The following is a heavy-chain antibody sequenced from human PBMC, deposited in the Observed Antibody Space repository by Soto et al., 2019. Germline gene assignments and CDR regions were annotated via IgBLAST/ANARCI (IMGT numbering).Heavy chain of an antibody. CDR3: ARHPTGAGYYYYGMDV. D-gene: IGHD7-27*01. J-gene: IGHJ6*02. CDR2: IYYSGST. V-gene: IGHV4-59*08. CDR1: GGSISSYY. Sequence: QVQLQESGPGLVKPSETLSLTCTVSGGSISSYYWSWIRQPPGKGLEWIGYIYYSGSTNYNPSLKSRVTISVDTSKNQFSLKLSSVTAADTAVYYCARHPTGAGYYYYGMDVWGQGTTVTVSS.